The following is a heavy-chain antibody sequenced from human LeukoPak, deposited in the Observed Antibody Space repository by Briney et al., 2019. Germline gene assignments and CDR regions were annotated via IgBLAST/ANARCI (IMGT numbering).Heavy chain of an antibody. CDR1: GGSISSYY. CDR3: ARVSQDSSADAFDI. D-gene: IGHD6-6*01. Sequence: SETLSLTCTVSGGSISSYYWSWIRQPAGKGLEWIGRIYTSGSTNYNPSLKSRVTMSVDTSKNQFSLKLSPVTAADTAVYYCARVSQDSSADAFDIWGQGTMVTVSS. J-gene: IGHJ3*02. V-gene: IGHV4-4*07. CDR2: IYTSGST.